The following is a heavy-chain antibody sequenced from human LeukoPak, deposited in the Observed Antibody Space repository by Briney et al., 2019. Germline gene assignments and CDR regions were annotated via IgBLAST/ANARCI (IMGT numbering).Heavy chain of an antibody. J-gene: IGHJ4*02. Sequence: SPTLSLTCAISGDSVSINSAAWHWFRQSPSRGLEWLGKTCYRSKWYSDYAVSVKSRITVNPDTSKNQYSLQLNSVTPEDTAVYYCTRGLHGAFDYWGQGTLVTVSS. CDR1: GDSVSINSAA. D-gene: IGHD3-10*01. CDR3: TRGLHGAFDY. CDR2: TCYRSKWYS. V-gene: IGHV6-1*01.